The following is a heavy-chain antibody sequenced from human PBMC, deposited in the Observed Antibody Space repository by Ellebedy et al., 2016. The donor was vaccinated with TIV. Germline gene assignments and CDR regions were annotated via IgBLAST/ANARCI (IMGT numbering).Heavy chain of an antibody. J-gene: IGHJ3*01. V-gene: IGHV4-59*01. Sequence: MPGGSLRLSCTVSGGSISSYYWSRIRQPPGKGLEWIGYIYYSGSTNYNPSLKSRVTISVDTSKNHFSLRLTSVTAADTAVYYCARVVWQQPVSYAFDFWGQGTMVTVSS. CDR1: GGSISSYY. CDR3: ARVVWQQPVSYAFDF. CDR2: IYYSGST. D-gene: IGHD6-13*01.